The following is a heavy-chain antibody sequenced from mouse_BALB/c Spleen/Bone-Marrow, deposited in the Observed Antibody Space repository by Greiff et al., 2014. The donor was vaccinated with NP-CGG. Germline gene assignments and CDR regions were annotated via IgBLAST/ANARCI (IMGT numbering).Heavy chain of an antibody. Sequence: VQLQQSGAELVRPGSSVKISCKASGYAFSTYWMNWVKQRPGQCLEWIGQIYPGDGDTNYNEKFKGKATLTADKSSSTASIQLSSLTSEDSAVYFCARVGFSFDYWGQGTTLTVSS. J-gene: IGHJ2*01. V-gene: IGHV1-80*01. D-gene: IGHD3-1*01. CDR1: GYAFSTYW. CDR3: ARVGFSFDY. CDR2: IYPGDGDT.